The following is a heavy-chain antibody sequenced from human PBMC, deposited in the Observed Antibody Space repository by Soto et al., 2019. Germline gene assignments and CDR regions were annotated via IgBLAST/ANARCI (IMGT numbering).Heavy chain of an antibody. V-gene: IGHV3-23*01. D-gene: IGHD2-15*01. J-gene: IGHJ1*01. CDR1: GFTFSSYA. CDR3: AKECGGSCYYLAEYFQH. CDR2: ISGSGGST. Sequence: GGSLRLSCAASGFTFSSYAMSWVRQAPGKGLEWVSAISGSGGSTYYADSVKGRFTISRDNSKNTLYLQMNSLRAEDTAVYYCAKECGGSCYYLAEYFQHWGQGTLVTVSS.